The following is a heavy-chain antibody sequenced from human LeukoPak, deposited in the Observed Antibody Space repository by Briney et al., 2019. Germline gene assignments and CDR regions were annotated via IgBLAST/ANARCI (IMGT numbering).Heavy chain of an antibody. CDR2: IYPSGST. D-gene: IGHD3-3*01. Sequence: PSETLSLTCTVSGDSISGFYWSWFRQPPGKELEVIGYIYPSGSTTSTYSPSLKSRVTISVDTSKNQFSLKLSSVTAADTAVYYCARDPKGITIFGVVVDPAFDPWGQGTLVTVSS. J-gene: IGHJ5*02. CDR3: ARDPKGITIFGVVVDPAFDP. CDR1: GDSISGFY. V-gene: IGHV4-59*12.